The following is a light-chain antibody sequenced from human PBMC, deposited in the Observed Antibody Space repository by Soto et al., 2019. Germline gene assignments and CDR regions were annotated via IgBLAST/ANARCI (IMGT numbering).Light chain of an antibody. CDR1: SSRIGSNT. Sequence: QSVLTQPPSASGTPGQRVTISCSGSSSRIGSNTVNWYQQLPGTAPKLVIYSNNQRPSRVPDRYSGSKSGTSASLAISGLQSADEADYYCAAWDDSLNGVVFGGGTKLTVL. CDR3: AAWDDSLNGVV. CDR2: SNN. J-gene: IGLJ2*01. V-gene: IGLV1-44*01.